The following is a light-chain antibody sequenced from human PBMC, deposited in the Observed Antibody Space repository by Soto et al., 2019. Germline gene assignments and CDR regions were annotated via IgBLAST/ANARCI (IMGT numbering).Light chain of an antibody. J-gene: IGKJ1*01. Sequence: DIQMTQSPSSVSASVGDRVTITCRASQVIDNWLAWYQQKPGKAPKVLIYSTSSLQSGVPSRFSGSRSGTDFTLTISSLQPEDFATYYCQQSYSTPRTFGQGTKVDIK. CDR1: QVIDNW. V-gene: IGKV1-12*01. CDR3: QQSYSTPRT. CDR2: STS.